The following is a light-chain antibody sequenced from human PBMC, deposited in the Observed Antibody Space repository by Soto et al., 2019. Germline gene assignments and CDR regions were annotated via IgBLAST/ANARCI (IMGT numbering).Light chain of an antibody. CDR2: KVS. V-gene: IGKV2-30*01. CDR1: QSLVYSDGNTY. Sequence: LTLPVTHGQPASISCRSSQSLVYSDGNTYLNWFQQMPGQSPRRLIYKVSNRDAGVPDRFSGCGSGADFTLDICMVAAEYIGGCYNMHCNRHPRPLGRGTGADIK. J-gene: IGKJ1*01. CDR3: MHCNRHPRP.